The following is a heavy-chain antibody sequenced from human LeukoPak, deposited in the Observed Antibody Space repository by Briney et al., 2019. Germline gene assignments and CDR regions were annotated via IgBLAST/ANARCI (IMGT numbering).Heavy chain of an antibody. CDR2: ISPGDSDT. J-gene: IGHJ4*02. D-gene: IGHD4-17*01. CDR3: ARRDYGDYFFDS. V-gene: IGHV5-51*01. CDR1: GYSFTSYW. Sequence: GESLKISCKGSGYSFTSYWIGWVRQMPGKGLEGIGSISPGDSDTSYSPPFQGQVTISADKSISTAYLQWSSRKASDTAMYYCARRDYGDYFFDSWGEGTLVTVSS.